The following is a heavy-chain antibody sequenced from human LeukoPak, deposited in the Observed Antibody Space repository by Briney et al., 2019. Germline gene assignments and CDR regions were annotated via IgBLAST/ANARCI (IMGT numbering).Heavy chain of an antibody. CDR1: GYTFTNYA. CDR3: ARGIWSSHSVGYYFDF. CDR2: INAGNGNT. Sequence: ASVKASCKASGYTFTNYAVNWVRQAPGQRLEWMGWINAGNGNTKYSQEFQGRVTIIRDTSANTVYMELSSLRSEDMAVYYCARGIWSSHSVGYYFDFWGQGTLVTVSS. V-gene: IGHV1-3*03. J-gene: IGHJ4*02. D-gene: IGHD5/OR15-5a*01.